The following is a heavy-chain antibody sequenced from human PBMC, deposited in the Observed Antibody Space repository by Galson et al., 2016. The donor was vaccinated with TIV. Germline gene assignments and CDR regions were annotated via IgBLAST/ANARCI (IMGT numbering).Heavy chain of an antibody. CDR2: IYSDGST. V-gene: IGHV3-53*01. Sequence: SLRLSCAASGFTVSSKYMSWVRQAPGKGLEWVSLIYSDGSTYYADSVKGRFTISRDNSKNTVYLQMNSLRAEDTAVYYCAKTTPAGIQLGYYFDHWGRGTLVTASS. D-gene: IGHD5-18*01. CDR1: GFTVSSKY. CDR3: AKTTPAGIQLGYYFDH. J-gene: IGHJ4*02.